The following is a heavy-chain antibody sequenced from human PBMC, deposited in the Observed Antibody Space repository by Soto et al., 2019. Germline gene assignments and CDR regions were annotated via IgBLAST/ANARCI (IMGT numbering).Heavy chain of an antibody. CDR2: IIPIFGTA. Sequence: SVKVSCKASGYTFTSNSISWVRQAPGQGLEWMGGIIPIFGTANYAQKFQGRVTITADESTSTAYMELSSLRSEDTAVYYCARVLNYYDSSGYSFDYWGQGTLVTVSS. V-gene: IGHV1-69*13. D-gene: IGHD3-22*01. J-gene: IGHJ4*02. CDR3: ARVLNYYDSSGYSFDY. CDR1: GYTFTSNS.